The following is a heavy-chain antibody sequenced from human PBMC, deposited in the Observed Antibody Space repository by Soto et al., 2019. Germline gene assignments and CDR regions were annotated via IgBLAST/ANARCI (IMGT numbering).Heavy chain of an antibody. Sequence: QVQLAQSGAEVKKPGSSVRVSCQTSRGTFNTSPISWMRQAPGQGLEWLGDILPVFGMVNYAQQFQDRLNLYAEKSKTSVCMEVSRLMAKDTAVYFCATPPLRGRHYDFRGPATASLYHYGLGVWGQGTTVIVSS. J-gene: IGHJ6*02. CDR2: ILPVFGMV. CDR3: ATPPLRGRHYDFRGPATASLYHYGLGV. D-gene: IGHD3-3*01. V-gene: IGHV1-69*17. CDR1: RGTFNTSP.